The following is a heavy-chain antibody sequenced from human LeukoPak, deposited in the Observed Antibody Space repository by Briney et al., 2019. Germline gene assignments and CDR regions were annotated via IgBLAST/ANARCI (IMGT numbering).Heavy chain of an antibody. V-gene: IGHV1-18*01. D-gene: IGHD3-9*01. Sequence: ASVKVSCKASGYTFTSYGISWVRQAPGQGLEWMGWISAYNGNTNYAQKLQGRVTMTTDTSTSTTYMELRSLRSDDTAVYYCARVISKGGGYFDWLLSGYNWFDPWGQGTLVTVSS. J-gene: IGHJ5*02. CDR1: GYTFTSYG. CDR3: ARVISKGGGYFDWLLSGYNWFDP. CDR2: ISAYNGNT.